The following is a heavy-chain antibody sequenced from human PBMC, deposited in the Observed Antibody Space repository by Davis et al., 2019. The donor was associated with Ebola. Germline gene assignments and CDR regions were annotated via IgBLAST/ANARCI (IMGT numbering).Heavy chain of an antibody. J-gene: IGHJ4*02. Sequence: ASVKLSCKASGYTFTDYNIHWMRHAPGQGLEWLGRVILKSGATNYAQKFQGRVTMTRDTSISTVYMELSSLRYDDTADYYCARGHNYAHEYWGQGTLVTVSS. CDR2: VILKSGAT. D-gene: IGHD4-11*01. CDR1: GYTFTDYN. V-gene: IGHV1-2*06. CDR3: ARGHNYAHEY.